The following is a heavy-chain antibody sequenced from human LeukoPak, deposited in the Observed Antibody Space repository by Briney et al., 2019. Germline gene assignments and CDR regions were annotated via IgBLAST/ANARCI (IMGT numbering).Heavy chain of an antibody. J-gene: IGHJ4*02. CDR2: INPSGGST. Sequence: ASVKVSCKASGYTFTSYYMHWVRQAPGQGLEWMGIINPSGGSTSYAQKCQGRVTMTRDTSTSTVYMELSSLRSEDTAVYYCARGLRVGIAAAGTGYWGQGNLVTVSS. V-gene: IGHV1-46*01. CDR3: ARGLRVGIAAAGTGY. CDR1: GYTFTSYY. D-gene: IGHD6-13*01.